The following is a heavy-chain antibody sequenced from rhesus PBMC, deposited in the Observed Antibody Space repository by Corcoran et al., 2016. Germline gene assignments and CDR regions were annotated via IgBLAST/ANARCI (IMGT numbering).Heavy chain of an antibody. J-gene: IGHJ4*01. D-gene: IGHD5-42*01. CDR3: ARRRWDTAGTNYFDY. CDR1: GLSPSSSGTG. V-gene: IGHV2-1*01. CDR2: MYWDDDK. Sequence: QVTLKESGPALVKPTQTLTLTCPFSGLSPSSSGTGVAWIRQPPGKPLEWLAHMYWDDDKRYSTSLKSRLTISKDTSKNQVFLTMTNMDPVDTTTYYCARRRWDTAGTNYFDYWGQGVLVTVSS.